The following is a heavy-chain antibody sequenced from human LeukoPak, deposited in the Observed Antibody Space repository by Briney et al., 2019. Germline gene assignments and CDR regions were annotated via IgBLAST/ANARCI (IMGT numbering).Heavy chain of an antibody. CDR1: GFTFSSYS. CDR3: ARGERRWLQTNYYYYMDV. D-gene: IGHD5-24*01. J-gene: IGHJ6*03. V-gene: IGHV3-21*01. CDR2: ISSSSSYI. Sequence: GGSLRLSCAASGFTFSSYSMNWVRQAPGKGLEWVSSISSSSSYIYYADSVKGRFTISRDNAKNTLYQQMNSLRAEDTAVYYCARGERRWLQTNYYYYMDVWGKGTTVTVSS.